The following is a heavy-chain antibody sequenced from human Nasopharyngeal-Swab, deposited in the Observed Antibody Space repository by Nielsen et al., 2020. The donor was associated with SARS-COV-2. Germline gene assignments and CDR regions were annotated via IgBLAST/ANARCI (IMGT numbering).Heavy chain of an antibody. CDR3: ARRAWGADAFDI. Sequence: LRLSCTVSGYSISSGYYWGWIRQPPGKGLEWIGSIYHSGSTYYNPSLKSRVTISLDLYKNQFSLRLGSVTAADTAVYYCARRAWGADAFDIWGQGTMVTVSS. D-gene: IGHD3-16*01. J-gene: IGHJ3*02. V-gene: IGHV4-38-2*02. CDR1: GYSISSGYY. CDR2: IYHSGST.